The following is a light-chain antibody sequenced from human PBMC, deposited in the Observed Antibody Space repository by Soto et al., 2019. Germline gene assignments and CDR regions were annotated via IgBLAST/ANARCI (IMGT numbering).Light chain of an antibody. CDR3: LQDYDYPLT. CDR2: AAS. J-gene: IGKJ4*01. Sequence: AIQMTQSPSSLSVSVGDRVTITCRASQGIRSDLGWYQQKPGKAPKLLIYAASTLQSGVPSRFSGSGSGTDFTLTIGSLQPEDFATYYCLQDYDYPLTFGGGTKVEIK. CDR1: QGIRSD. V-gene: IGKV1-6*01.